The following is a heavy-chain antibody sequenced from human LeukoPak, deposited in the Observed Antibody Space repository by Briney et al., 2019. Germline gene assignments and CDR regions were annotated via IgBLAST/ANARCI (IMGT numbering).Heavy chain of an antibody. CDR1: GFTVSSNY. CDR3: ASEVLLWFGELFTS. V-gene: IGHV3-66*01. CDR2: IYSGGST. J-gene: IGHJ4*02. Sequence: GGSLRLSCAASGFTVSSNYMSWARQAPGKGLEWISVIYSGGSTYYADSVKGRFTISRDNSKNTLYLQMNSLRAEDTAVYYCASEVLLWFGELFTSWGQGTLVTVSS. D-gene: IGHD3-10*01.